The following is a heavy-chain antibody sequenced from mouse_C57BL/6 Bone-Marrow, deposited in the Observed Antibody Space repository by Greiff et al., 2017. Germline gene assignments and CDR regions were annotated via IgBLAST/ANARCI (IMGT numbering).Heavy chain of an antibody. D-gene: IGHD2-12*01. J-gene: IGHJ3*01. CDR1: GYSFTGYY. Sequence: VQLQQSGPELVKPGASVKISCKASGYSFTGYYMNWVKQSPEKSLEWIGEINPSTGGTTYNQKFKAKATLTVDTSSSTAYMQLKSLTSEDSAVYYCARDDGFAYWGQGTLVTVSA. V-gene: IGHV1-42*01. CDR2: INPSTGGT. CDR3: ARDDGFAY.